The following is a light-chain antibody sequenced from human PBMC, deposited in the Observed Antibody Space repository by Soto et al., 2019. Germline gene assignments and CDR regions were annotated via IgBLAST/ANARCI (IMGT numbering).Light chain of an antibody. J-gene: IGLJ2*01. CDR3: SSYTSSNTVV. CDR1: SSDVGGYNY. Sequence: QSALTQPASVSGSPGQSITISCTGTSSDVGGYNYVSWYQQHPGKAPKLVIYEVSNRPSGVSNRFSGSKSGNTASLTTSGLQAEDEADYHCSSYTSSNTVVFGGGTKVTVL. CDR2: EVS. V-gene: IGLV2-14*01.